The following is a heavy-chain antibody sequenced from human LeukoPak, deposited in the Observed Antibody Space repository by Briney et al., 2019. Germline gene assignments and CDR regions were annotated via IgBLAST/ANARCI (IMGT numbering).Heavy chain of an antibody. J-gene: IGHJ4*02. CDR3: ARIGLYFFDF. V-gene: IGHV3-21*01. CDR1: GFTFSSDA. CDR2: LTGSSSYI. D-gene: IGHD2-21*01. Sequence: GGSLRLSCAASGFTFSSDAMSWVRQAPGKGLEWVSSLTGSSSYIDYADSVQGRFTISRDNAKNSLYLQMNSLRAEDTAVYYCARIGLYFFDFWGQGTLVTVSS.